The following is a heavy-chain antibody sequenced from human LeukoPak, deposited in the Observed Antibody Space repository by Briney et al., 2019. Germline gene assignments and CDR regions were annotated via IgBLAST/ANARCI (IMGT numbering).Heavy chain of an antibody. CDR1: GGSISSGDYY. D-gene: IGHD2-2*01. CDR2: IYYSGST. J-gene: IGHJ6*03. Sequence: PSETLSLTCTVSGGSISSGDYYWSWIRQPPGKGLEWIGYIYYSGSTYYNPSLKSRVTISVDTSKNQFSLKLSSVIAADTAVYYCARSPHYCSSTSCYYMDVWGKGTTVTVSS. V-gene: IGHV4-30-4*08. CDR3: ARSPHYCSSTSCYYMDV.